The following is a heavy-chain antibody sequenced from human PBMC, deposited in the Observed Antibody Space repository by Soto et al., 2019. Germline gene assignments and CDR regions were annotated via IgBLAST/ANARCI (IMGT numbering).Heavy chain of an antibody. D-gene: IGHD1-1*01. CDR1: GGSFTDYY. J-gene: IGHJ6*02. CDR3: ARQAGTSDPIYYYYYGMDV. Sequence: QVQLQQWGAGLLKPSETLSLTCAVYGGSFTDYYWSWIRQPPGKGLEWIGQISHSGSTKYSPSLKSQVSISLDTSKNQFSLRLSSVSAADTAVYYCARQAGTSDPIYYYYYGMDVWGQGTPVTVSS. CDR2: ISHSGST. V-gene: IGHV4-34*01.